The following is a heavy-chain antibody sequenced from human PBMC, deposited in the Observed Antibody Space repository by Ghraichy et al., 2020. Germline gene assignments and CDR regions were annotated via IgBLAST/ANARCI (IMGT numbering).Heavy chain of an antibody. Sequence: ASVKVSCKASGYTFTGYYMHWVRQAPGQGLEWMGWINPNSGGTNYAQKFQGRVTMTRDTSISTAYMELSRLRSDDTAVYYCARGGYSYGGKNNYYYYYGMDVWGQGTTVTVSS. CDR3: ARGGYSYGGKNNYYYYYGMDV. J-gene: IGHJ6*02. CDR2: INPNSGGT. V-gene: IGHV1-2*02. D-gene: IGHD5-18*01. CDR1: GYTFTGYY.